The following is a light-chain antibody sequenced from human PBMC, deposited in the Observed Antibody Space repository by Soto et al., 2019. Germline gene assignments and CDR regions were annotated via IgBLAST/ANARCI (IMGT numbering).Light chain of an antibody. Sequence: VLTQSPGTLSLSPGERATLSCRASQTIGSTYLAWYQQKPGQAPRLLIYGSSYRATGIPDRFSGSGSGTDCTLTISRLEPDDSAVYYCQQYDSSPPITFGGGTKVEIK. V-gene: IGKV3-20*01. CDR3: QQYDSSPPIT. CDR1: QTIGSTY. CDR2: GSS. J-gene: IGKJ4*01.